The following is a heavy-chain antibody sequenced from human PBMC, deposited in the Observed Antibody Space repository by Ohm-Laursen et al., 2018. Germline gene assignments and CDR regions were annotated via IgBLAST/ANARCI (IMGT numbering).Heavy chain of an antibody. Sequence: SLRLSCAASGFTFSSYWMHWVRQAPGKGLVWVSRINCDGSSTSYADSVKGRFTISRDNAKNTLYLQMNSLRAEDTGVYYCARDSGYSSDYWGQGTLVTVSS. CDR1: GFTFSSYW. J-gene: IGHJ4*02. CDR3: ARDSGYSSDY. V-gene: IGHV3-74*01. D-gene: IGHD5-18*01. CDR2: INCDGSST.